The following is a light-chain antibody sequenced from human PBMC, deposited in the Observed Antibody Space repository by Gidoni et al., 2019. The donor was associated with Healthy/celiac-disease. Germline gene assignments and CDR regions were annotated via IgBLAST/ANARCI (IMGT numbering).Light chain of an antibody. Sequence: SSALTQDPAVSVALGQTVRITCQGDSLRRYYASRYQQKPGQAPVLVIYGKNNRPSGIPDRFSGSSSGNTASLTITGAQAEDEADYYCNSRDSSGNHVVFGGGTKLTVL. CDR1: SLRRYY. J-gene: IGLJ2*01. CDR3: NSRDSSGNHVV. CDR2: GKN. V-gene: IGLV3-19*01.